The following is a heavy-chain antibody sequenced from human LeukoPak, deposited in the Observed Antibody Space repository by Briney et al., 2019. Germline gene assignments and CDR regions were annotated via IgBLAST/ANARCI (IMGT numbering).Heavy chain of an antibody. J-gene: IGHJ4*02. V-gene: IGHV3-48*01. CDR3: ARGVGDYFDY. CDR1: GFTFSTYN. Sequence: GGSLRLSCAASGFTFSTYNMNWVRQAPGKGLEWVSYISSSSSTIYYADSVKGRFTISRDNAKNSLYLQMNSLRAEDTAVYYCARGVGDYFDYWGQGTLVTVSS. D-gene: IGHD3-16*01. CDR2: ISSSSSTI.